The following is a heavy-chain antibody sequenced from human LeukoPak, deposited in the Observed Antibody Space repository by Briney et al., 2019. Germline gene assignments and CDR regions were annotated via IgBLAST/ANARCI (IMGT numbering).Heavy chain of an antibody. CDR3: ARIYYSGSYFPPLLFHY. CDR2: IYPGDSDT. V-gene: IGHV5-51*01. Sequence: GESLKISCKGSGYSFTSYWIGWLRQLPGKGLEWMGIIYPGDSDTRYSPSFQGQVTISADKSISTAYLQWSSLKASDTAMYYCARIYYSGSYFPPLLFHYWGQGTLVTVSS. CDR1: GYSFTSYW. J-gene: IGHJ4*02. D-gene: IGHD1-26*01.